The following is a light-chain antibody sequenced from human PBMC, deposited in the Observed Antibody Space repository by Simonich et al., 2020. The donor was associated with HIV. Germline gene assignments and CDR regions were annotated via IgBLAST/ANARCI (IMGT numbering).Light chain of an antibody. CDR3: QQYYSTPWT. J-gene: IGKJ1*01. Sequence: DIVMTQSPDSLAVSLGERATINCKSSRTILYSSNNKNYLAWYQQKPGQPPKLLIYWASPRESGVPDRFSASGSGTDFTLTISSLQAEDVAVYYCQQYYSTPWTFGQGTKVEIK. CDR2: WAS. V-gene: IGKV4-1*01. CDR1: RTILYSSNNKNY.